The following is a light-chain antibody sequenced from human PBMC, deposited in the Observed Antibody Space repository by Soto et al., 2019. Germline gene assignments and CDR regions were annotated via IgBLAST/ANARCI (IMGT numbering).Light chain of an antibody. CDR2: GVS. CDR3: SSYTSYTTIWV. Sequence: QSVLTQPSSWSGSPGQSITISCTGTVSDIGNYNYVSWYQQHPGKAPKLMIYGVSNRPSGVSNRFSGSKSGNAASLTISGLQAEDEADYYCSSYTSYTTIWVFGGGTKVTVL. CDR1: VSDIGNYNY. J-gene: IGLJ3*02. V-gene: IGLV2-14*01.